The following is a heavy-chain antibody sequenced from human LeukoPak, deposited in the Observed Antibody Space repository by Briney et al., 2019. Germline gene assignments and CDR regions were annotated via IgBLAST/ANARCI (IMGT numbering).Heavy chain of an antibody. CDR2: MNPNRGNT. CDR3: ARGSVESSLMETTYYYYGMDV. J-gene: IGHJ6*02. V-gene: IGHV1-8*01. D-gene: IGHD2-8*01. CDR1: GYTFTSYD. Sequence: GASVKVSCKASGYTFTSYDINWVRQATGQGLEWMGWMNPNRGNTGYAQKFQGRVTMTRNTSISTAYMELSSLRSEDTAVYYCARGSVESSLMETTYYYYGMDVWGQGTTVTVSS.